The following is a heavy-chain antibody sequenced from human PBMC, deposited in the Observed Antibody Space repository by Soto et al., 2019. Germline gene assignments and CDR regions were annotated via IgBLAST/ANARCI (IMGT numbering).Heavy chain of an antibody. D-gene: IGHD1-26*01. CDR2: ISGSGGNT. J-gene: IGHJ4*02. CDR1: GFTFSSYA. V-gene: IGHV3-23*01. Sequence: EVQLLESGGGLVQPGGSLRLSCAASGFTFSSYAMRWVRQAPVKGLEWVSAISGSGGNTYYADSVKGRFTISRDNSKTRLYRQMNSLRAEDTAVYYCASRGSGSYYDYWGQGTLVTVCS. CDR3: ASRGSGSYYDY.